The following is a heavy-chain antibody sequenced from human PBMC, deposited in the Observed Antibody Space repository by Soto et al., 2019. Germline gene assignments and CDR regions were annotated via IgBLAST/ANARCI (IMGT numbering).Heavy chain of an antibody. J-gene: IGHJ6*02. CDR3: ARSIAARLGYYYYGMDV. V-gene: IGHV3-33*01. Sequence: GGSLRLSCAASGFTFSSYGMHWVRQAPGKGLEWVAVIWYDGSNKYYADSVKGRFTTSRDNSKNTLYLQMNSLRAEDTAVYYCARSIAARLGYYYYGMDVWGQGXTVTVYS. D-gene: IGHD6-6*01. CDR2: IWYDGSNK. CDR1: GFTFSSYG.